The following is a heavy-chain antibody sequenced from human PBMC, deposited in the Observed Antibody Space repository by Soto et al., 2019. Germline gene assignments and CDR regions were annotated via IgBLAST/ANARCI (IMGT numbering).Heavy chain of an antibody. D-gene: IGHD3-9*01. J-gene: IGHJ5*02. CDR2: IYYSGST. Sequence: QVQLQESGPGLVKPSETLSLTCTVSGGSISSYYWSWIRQPPGKGLEWIGYIYYSGSTNYNPSLKSRVTISVDTSKNQFSLKLSSVTAADTAVYYCSRRNYDILTGPLGFDPWCQVTLVNVSS. CDR1: GGSISSYY. V-gene: IGHV4-59*01. CDR3: SRRNYDILTGPLGFDP.